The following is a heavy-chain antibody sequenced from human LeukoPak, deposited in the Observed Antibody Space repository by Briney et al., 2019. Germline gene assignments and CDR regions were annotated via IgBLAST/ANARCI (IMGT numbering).Heavy chain of an antibody. Sequence: PSQTLSLTCTVSGGSISSSSYYWGWIRQPPGKGLEWIGSIYYSGSTHYNPSLKSRVTISVDTSKNQFSLKLSSVTAADTAVYYCARQRGTAMVTSWFDPWGQGTLVTVSS. CDR2: IYYSGST. CDR3: ARQRGTAMVTSWFDP. J-gene: IGHJ5*02. V-gene: IGHV4-39*01. D-gene: IGHD5-18*01. CDR1: GGSISSSSYY.